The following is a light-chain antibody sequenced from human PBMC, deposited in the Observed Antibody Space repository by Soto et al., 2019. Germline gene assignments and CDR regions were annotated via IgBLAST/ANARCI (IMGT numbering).Light chain of an antibody. Sequence: DIQMTQSPSSLSASVGDRVTITCRASQSISSYLNWYQQKPGKALKLLIYAASSLQSGVPSRFSGSGSGTDFTLTISSLQPEDFATYYYQQSYSTPLTFGGGTKVDIK. CDR2: AAS. CDR3: QQSYSTPLT. CDR1: QSISSY. V-gene: IGKV1-39*01. J-gene: IGKJ4*01.